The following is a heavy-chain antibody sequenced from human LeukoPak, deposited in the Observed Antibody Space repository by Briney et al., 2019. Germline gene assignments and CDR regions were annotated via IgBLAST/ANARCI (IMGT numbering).Heavy chain of an antibody. CDR3: ARGQLFRGDWFGP. CDR1: GYTFTGYY. CDR2: INPNSGGT. D-gene: IGHD2-15*01. V-gene: IGHV1-2*02. Sequence: ASVKVSCKASGYTFTGYYMHWMRQAPGQGLEWMGWINPNSGGTNYAQKFQGRVTMTRDTSISTAYMELSRLRSDDTAVYYCARGQLFRGDWFGPWGQGTLVTVSS. J-gene: IGHJ5*02.